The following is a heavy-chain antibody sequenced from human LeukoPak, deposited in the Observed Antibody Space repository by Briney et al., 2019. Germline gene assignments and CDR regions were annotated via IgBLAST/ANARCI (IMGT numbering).Heavy chain of an antibody. CDR2: IIPIFGTS. D-gene: IGHD6-19*01. Sequence: SVKVSCKASGGTFSSYAISWVRQAPGQGLEWMGGIIPIFGTSNYAQKFQGRVTINADESTSTAYMELSSLRSEDTAVYYCARERYVADHYYYGMDVWGQGTTVIVSS. CDR1: GGTFSSYA. V-gene: IGHV1-69*13. J-gene: IGHJ6*02. CDR3: ARERYVADHYYYGMDV.